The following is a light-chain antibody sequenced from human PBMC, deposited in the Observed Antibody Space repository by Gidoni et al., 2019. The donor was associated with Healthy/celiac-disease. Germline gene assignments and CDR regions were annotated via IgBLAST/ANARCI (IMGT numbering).Light chain of an antibody. V-gene: IGKV1-39*01. J-gene: IGKJ1*01. CDR2: AAS. CDR1: QSISSY. CDR3: QQSYSTPWT. Sequence: IQMTESPSSLSASVGDRVTITCRASQSISSYLNWYQQKPGKAPKLLIYAASSLQSGVPSRFSGSGSGTDFTLTISSLPPEDFATYYCQQSYSTPWTFXQXTKVEIK.